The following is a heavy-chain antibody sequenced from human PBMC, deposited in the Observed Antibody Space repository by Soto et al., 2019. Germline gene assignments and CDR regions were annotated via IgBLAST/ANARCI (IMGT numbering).Heavy chain of an antibody. Sequence: PGGSLRLSCAASGFTFSNAWMSWVRQAPGKGLEWVGRIKSKTDGGTTDYAAPVKGRFTISRDDSKNTLYLQMNSLKTEDTAVYYCTTDRQWVVFPPSVGYYYYGMDVWGQGTTVTVSS. CDR1: GFTFSNAW. CDR2: IKSKTDGGTT. V-gene: IGHV3-15*01. CDR3: TTDRQWVVFPPSVGYYYYGMDV. D-gene: IGHD6-19*01. J-gene: IGHJ6*02.